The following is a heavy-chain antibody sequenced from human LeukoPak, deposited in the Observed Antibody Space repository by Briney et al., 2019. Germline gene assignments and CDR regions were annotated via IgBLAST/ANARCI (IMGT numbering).Heavy chain of an antibody. V-gene: IGHV3-30-3*01. CDR3: ARPRYDFWSGYYRDYYYGMDV. CDR1: GFTFSSYA. D-gene: IGHD3-3*01. J-gene: IGHJ6*02. CDR2: ISYDGSNK. Sequence: GGSLRLSCAASGFTFSSYAMHWVRQAPGKGLEWVAVISYDGSNKYYADSVKGRFTISRDNSKNTLYLQMNSLRAEDTAVHYCARPRYDFWSGYYRDYYYGMDVWGQGTAVTVSS.